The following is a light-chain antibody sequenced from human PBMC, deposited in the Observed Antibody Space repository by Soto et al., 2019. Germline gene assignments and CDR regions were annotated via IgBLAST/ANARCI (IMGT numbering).Light chain of an antibody. CDR2: DAS. J-gene: IGKJ5*01. CDR3: QQYDGSPRYT. V-gene: IGKV3-20*01. CDR1: QRIRSTY. Sequence: EILLTQSPGTLSLSPGDSATLSCRASQRIRSTYLAWYQQKPGQAPRLPMFDASSRATGIPDRFSGSGSGTDFYLTISRLEPEDFAVYYCQQYDGSPRYTFGQGTRLEIK.